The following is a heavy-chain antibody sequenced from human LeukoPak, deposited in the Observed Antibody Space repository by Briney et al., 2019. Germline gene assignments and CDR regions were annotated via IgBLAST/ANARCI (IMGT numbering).Heavy chain of an antibody. CDR1: GFTLSSYS. D-gene: IGHD6-19*01. Sequence: GGSLRLSCAASGFTLSSYSMNWVRQAPGKGLEWVSSLSSSGSYIYYADSVKGRFTISRDNTNNSLYLHKNSLRTEDTAVYYCARDRLSSGWLTDYWGQGILVTVSS. V-gene: IGHV3-21*01. CDR2: LSSSGSYI. CDR3: ARDRLSSGWLTDY. J-gene: IGHJ4*02.